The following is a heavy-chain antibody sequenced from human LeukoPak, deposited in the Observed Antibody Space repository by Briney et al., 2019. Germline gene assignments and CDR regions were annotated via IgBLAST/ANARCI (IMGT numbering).Heavy chain of an antibody. Sequence: PGGSLRLSCAASGFTFSNYDMHWVRQATGKGLEWVSIIGTAGDTYYPGSVKGRFTISRENAKNSLYLQMNSLRAGDTAVYYCARGAGSGNRFYYYDMDVWGQGTTVTVSS. J-gene: IGHJ6*02. CDR3: ARGAGSGNRFYYYDMDV. CDR1: GFTFSNYD. CDR2: IGTAGDT. D-gene: IGHD3-10*01. V-gene: IGHV3-13*01.